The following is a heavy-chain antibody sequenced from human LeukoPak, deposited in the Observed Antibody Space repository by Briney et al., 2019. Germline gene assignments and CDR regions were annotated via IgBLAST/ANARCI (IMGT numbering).Heavy chain of an antibody. Sequence: GGSLRLSCAASGFTFSDCYMTWIRQTPGKGLEWLSYISSGGSTIYYADSVKGRFTISRDNAKHSLYLQMNSLRAEDTAVYYCAKDLRYSGSLRAMDYWGQGTLVTVSS. V-gene: IGHV3-11*01. J-gene: IGHJ4*02. CDR1: GFTFSDCY. CDR3: AKDLRYSGSLRAMDY. D-gene: IGHD1-26*01. CDR2: ISSGGSTI.